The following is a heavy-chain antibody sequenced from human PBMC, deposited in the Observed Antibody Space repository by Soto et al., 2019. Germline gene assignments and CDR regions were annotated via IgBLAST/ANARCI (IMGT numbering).Heavy chain of an antibody. CDR1: GYTFTSYG. CDR2: ISAYNGNT. CDR3: ARGSYPQQLASDYYYYDMDV. J-gene: IGHJ6*03. V-gene: IGHV1-18*01. D-gene: IGHD6-13*01. Sequence: ASVKVSCKASGYTFTSYGISWVREAPGQGLEWLGWISAYNGNTNYAQKLQGRVTMTTDTSTSTAYMELRSLRSDDTAVYYCARGSYPQQLASDYYYYDMDVWGKGTTVTVSS.